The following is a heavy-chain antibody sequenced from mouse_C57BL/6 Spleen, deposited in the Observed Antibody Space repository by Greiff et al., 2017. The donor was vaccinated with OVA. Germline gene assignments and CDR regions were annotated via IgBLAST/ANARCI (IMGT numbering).Heavy chain of an antibody. D-gene: IGHD2-3*01. CDR2: IYPGDGDT. Sequence: VMLVESGPELVKPGASVKISCKASGYAFSSSWMNWVKQRPGKGLEWIGRIYPGDGDTNYNGKFKGKATLTADKSSSTAYMQLSSLTSEDSAVYFCARDDGSGFAYWGQGTLVTVSA. J-gene: IGHJ3*01. V-gene: IGHV1-82*01. CDR3: ARDDGSGFAY. CDR1: GYAFSSSW.